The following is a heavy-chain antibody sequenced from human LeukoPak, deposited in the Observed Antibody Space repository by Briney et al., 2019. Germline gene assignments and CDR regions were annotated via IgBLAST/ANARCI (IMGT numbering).Heavy chain of an antibody. D-gene: IGHD1-26*01. CDR1: GGTFIIYA. J-gene: IGHJ4*02. CDR2: IIPIFGTA. CDR3: ASSNPELLQPFDY. Sequence: ASVKVSCKASGGTFIIYAISWVRQAPGQGLEGMGGIIPIFGTANYAQKFQGRVTITADESTSTAYMELSSLRSEDTAVYYCASSNPELLQPFDYWGQGTLVTVSS. V-gene: IGHV1-69*13.